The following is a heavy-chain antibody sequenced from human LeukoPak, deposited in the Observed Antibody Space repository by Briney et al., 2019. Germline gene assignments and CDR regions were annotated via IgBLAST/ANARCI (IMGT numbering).Heavy chain of an antibody. Sequence: GGSLRLSCAASGFTFSSYGMHWLRQSPGKGLEWVAFIRYDGSNKYYADSMKGRFTISRDNSKNSLYLQMNSLRTEDTAVYYCTKNQMRNWFGPWGQGTQVTVSS. D-gene: IGHD5-24*01. V-gene: IGHV3-30*02. J-gene: IGHJ5*02. CDR2: IRYDGSNK. CDR3: TKNQMRNWFGP. CDR1: GFTFSSYG.